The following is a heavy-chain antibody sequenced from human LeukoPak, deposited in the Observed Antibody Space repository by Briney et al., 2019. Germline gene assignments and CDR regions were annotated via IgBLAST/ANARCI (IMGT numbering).Heavy chain of an antibody. D-gene: IGHD5-24*01. J-gene: IGHJ4*02. CDR3: ARRGRRDGYNARGDYFDY. CDR2: INHSGST. Sequence: SETLSLTCAVYGGSSSGYYWSWIRQPPGKGLEWIGEINHSGSTNYNPSLKSRVTISVDTSKNQFSLKLSSVTAADTAVYYCARRGRRDGYNARGDYFDYWGQGTLVTVSS. CDR1: GGSSSGYY. V-gene: IGHV4-34*01.